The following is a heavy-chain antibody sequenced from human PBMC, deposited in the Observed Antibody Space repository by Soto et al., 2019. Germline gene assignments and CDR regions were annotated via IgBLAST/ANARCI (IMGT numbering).Heavy chain of an antibody. V-gene: IGHV3-30*18. J-gene: IGHJ6*02. CDR2: ITFEGSNK. Sequence: QVQLVASGGGLVQPGRTLRLSCAASGFTFSNYGMHWVRQAPGKGLEWVEVITFEGSNKYHADSVTGRVTIPRDNSKNTRYLQMNNLRTEDTAVYYCAKDQLGGQSSNWYIYYGSDVWGQGTTVTVSS. D-gene: IGHD6-13*01. CDR1: GFTFSNYG. CDR3: AKDQLGGQSSNWYIYYGSDV.